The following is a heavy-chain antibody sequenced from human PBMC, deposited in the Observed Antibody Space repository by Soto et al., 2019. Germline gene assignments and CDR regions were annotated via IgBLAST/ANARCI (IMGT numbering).Heavy chain of an antibody. CDR1: GGSFSGYY. CDR2: INHSGST. Sequence: SETLSLTCAVYGGSFSGYYWSWIRQPPGKGLEWIGEINHSGSTNYNPSLKSRVTISVDTSKNQFSLKLSSVTAADTAVYYCARGETNWNDAYYFDYWGQGTLVTVSS. D-gene: IGHD1-1*01. J-gene: IGHJ4*02. V-gene: IGHV4-34*01. CDR3: ARGETNWNDAYYFDY.